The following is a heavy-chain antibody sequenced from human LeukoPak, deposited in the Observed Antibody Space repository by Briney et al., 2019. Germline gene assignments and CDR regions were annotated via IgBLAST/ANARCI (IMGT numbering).Heavy chain of an antibody. CDR3: AREVPAAIQLGNNWFDP. CDR2: IYYSGST. J-gene: IGHJ5*02. CDR1: GGSISSYY. V-gene: IGHV4-59*01. D-gene: IGHD2-2*02. Sequence: SETLSLTCTVSGGSISSYYWSWIRQPPGKGLEWIGYIYYSGSTNYNPSLKSRVTISVDTSKNQFSLKLSSVTAADTAVYYCAREVPAAIQLGNNWFDPWGQGTLVTVSS.